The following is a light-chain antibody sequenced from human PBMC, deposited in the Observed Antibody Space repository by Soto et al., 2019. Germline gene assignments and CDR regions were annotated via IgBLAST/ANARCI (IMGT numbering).Light chain of an antibody. CDR1: QSVSSSY. CDR3: QQYGSSPWT. V-gene: IGKV3-20*01. Sequence: EIVLTQSPGTLSLSPGERATLSCRASQSVSSSYLAWYQQKPGQAPRLLIYCASSRATGIPDRFSGSGSGTDFTLTISRPEPEDFAVYYCQQYGSSPWTFGQGTKVEIK. CDR2: CAS. J-gene: IGKJ1*01.